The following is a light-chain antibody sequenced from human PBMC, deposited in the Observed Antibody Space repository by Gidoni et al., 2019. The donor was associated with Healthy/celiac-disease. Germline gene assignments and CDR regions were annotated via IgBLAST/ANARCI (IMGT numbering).Light chain of an antibody. CDR3: AAWDDSLTGCV. CDR2: SNN. V-gene: IGLV1-44*01. Sequence: QSVRTQPPAAWGTPGQSVTISCSGSSSNLGSHTVNWYQQLPGTAPKLLIYSNNQRPSGVPDRFSCSKSGTSASLAISGLPSEDEADYYCAAWDDSLTGCVFGGGTKLXVX. CDR1: SSNLGSHT. J-gene: IGLJ3*02.